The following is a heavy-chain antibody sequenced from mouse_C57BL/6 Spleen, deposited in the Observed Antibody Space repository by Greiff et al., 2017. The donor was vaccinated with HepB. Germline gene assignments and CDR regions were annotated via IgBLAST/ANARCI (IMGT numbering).Heavy chain of an antibody. CDR3: TGRGDWFAY. V-gene: IGHV6-3*01. CDR1: GFTFSNYW. CDR2: IRLKSDNYAT. J-gene: IGHJ3*01. Sequence: EVQLKESGGGLVQPGGSMKLSCVASGFTFSNYWMNWVRQSPEKGLEWVAQIRLKSDNYATHYAESVKGRFTISRDDSKSSVYLQMNNLRAEDTGIYYCTGRGDWFAYWGQGTLVTVSA.